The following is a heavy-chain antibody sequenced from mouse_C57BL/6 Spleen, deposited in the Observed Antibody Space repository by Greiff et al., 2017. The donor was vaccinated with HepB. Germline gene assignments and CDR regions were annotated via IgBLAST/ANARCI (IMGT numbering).Heavy chain of an antibody. CDR2: ISDGGSYT. V-gene: IGHV5-4*03. CDR3: ARYGKDYAMDY. J-gene: IGHJ4*01. Sequence: EVKLVESGGGLVKPGGSLKLSCAASGFTFSSYAMSWVRQTPEKRLEWVATISDGGSYTYYPDNVKGRFTISRDNAKNNLYLQMSHLKSEDTAMYYCARYGKDYAMDYWGQGTSVTVSS. CDR1: GFTFSSYA. D-gene: IGHD1-2*01.